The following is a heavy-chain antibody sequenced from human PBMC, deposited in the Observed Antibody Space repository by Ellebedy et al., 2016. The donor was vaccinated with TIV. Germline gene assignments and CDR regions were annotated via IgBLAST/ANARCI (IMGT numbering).Heavy chain of an antibody. J-gene: IGHJ4*02. D-gene: IGHD4-17*01. V-gene: IGHV4-39*01. CDR2: IYYSGST. CDR1: GGSISSSSYY. Sequence: SETLSLXCTVSGGSISSSSYYWGWIRQPPGKGLEWIGSIYYSGSTYYNPSLKSRVTISVDTSKNQFSLKLSSVTAADTAVYYCARWPNDYGDFAFDYWGQGTLVTVSS. CDR3: ARWPNDYGDFAFDY.